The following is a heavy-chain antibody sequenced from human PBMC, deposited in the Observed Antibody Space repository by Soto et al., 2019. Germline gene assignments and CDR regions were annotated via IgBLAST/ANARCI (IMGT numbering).Heavy chain of an antibody. CDR2: ISSSSTNI. J-gene: IGHJ4*02. CDR1: GFIFTSYT. Sequence: EVQLVESGGGLVQPGGSLRLSCAASGFIFTSYTMNWVRRAPGKGLEWVSSISSSSTNIHYADSVKGRFTISRDNAKKYPSLQMNSLRAEDTAVYYCARGPLYYFDYWGQGTLVTVSS. CDR3: ARGPLYYFDY. V-gene: IGHV3-21*02.